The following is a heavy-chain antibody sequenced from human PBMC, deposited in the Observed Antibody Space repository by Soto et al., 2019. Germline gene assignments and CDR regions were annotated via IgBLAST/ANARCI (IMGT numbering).Heavy chain of an antibody. Sequence: GASVKVSCKASGGTFSSYTISWVRQAPGQGLKWMGRIIPILGIANYAQKFQGRVTITADKSTSTAYMELSSLRSEDTAVYYCARDTSTTPYAFDIWGQGTMVTVSS. J-gene: IGHJ3*02. V-gene: IGHV1-69*04. CDR3: ARDTSTTPYAFDI. D-gene: IGHD5-12*01. CDR2: IIPILGIA. CDR1: GGTFSSYT.